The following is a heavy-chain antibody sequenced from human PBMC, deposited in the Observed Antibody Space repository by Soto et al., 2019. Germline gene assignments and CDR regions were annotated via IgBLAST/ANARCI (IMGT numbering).Heavy chain of an antibody. V-gene: IGHV4-34*01. CDR1: GGSFSGYY. Sequence: SETLSLTCAVYGGSFSGYYWSWIRQPPGKGLEWIGEINHSGSTNYNPSLKSRVTISVDTSKNQFSLKLSSVTAADTAVYYCARCRGTMVRGAKDYWGQGTLVTVSS. CDR2: INHSGST. D-gene: IGHD3-10*01. CDR3: ARCRGTMVRGAKDY. J-gene: IGHJ4*02.